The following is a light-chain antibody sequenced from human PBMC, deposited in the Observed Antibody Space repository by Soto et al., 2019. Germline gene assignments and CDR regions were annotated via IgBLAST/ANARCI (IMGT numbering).Light chain of an antibody. J-gene: IGLJ1*01. CDR1: SSNIGAGYA. Sequence: QSALTQPPSVSGAPGQRVTISCTGSSSNIGAGYAVHWYQQLPGTAPKLLIYGNNNRPSGVPDRFSGSKSGTSASLAITGLQAEDEADYYCQSYDSSLISYVFGTGTKLTVL. CDR2: GNN. CDR3: QSYDSSLISYV. V-gene: IGLV1-40*01.